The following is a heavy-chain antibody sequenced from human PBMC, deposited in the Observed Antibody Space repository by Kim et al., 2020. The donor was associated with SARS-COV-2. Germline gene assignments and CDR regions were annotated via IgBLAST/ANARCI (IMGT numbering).Heavy chain of an antibody. J-gene: IGHJ4*02. CDR3: ARDRYSVSSLIDY. D-gene: IGHD1-26*01. CDR1: GYNFINYY. CDR2: INTGAGGST. V-gene: IGHV1-46*01. Sequence: ASVKVSCKASGYNFINYYMHWVRQAPGQGPEWMGIINTGAGGSTNYAQKFQGRVTMTRDTSTRTVYMELTGLSSEDTAIYYCARDRYSVSSLIDYWGQGTLVTVSS.